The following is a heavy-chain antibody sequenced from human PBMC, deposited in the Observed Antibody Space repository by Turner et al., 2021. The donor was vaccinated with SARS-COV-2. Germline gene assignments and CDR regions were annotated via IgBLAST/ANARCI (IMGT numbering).Heavy chain of an antibody. V-gene: IGHV4-39*01. D-gene: IGHD6-13*01. CDR3: ATSTVAGTELNYYGMDV. CDR2: IYYSGST. Sequence: QLQLQESGPGLVKPSETLSLTCTVTGGSISSSSYYWGWIRPPPGKGLEWIGSIYYSGSTYYNPSLKSRVTISVDTSKTQFSLKLSSVTAAVTAVYYCATSTVAGTELNYYGMDVWGQGTTVTVSS. CDR1: GGSISSSSYY. J-gene: IGHJ6*02.